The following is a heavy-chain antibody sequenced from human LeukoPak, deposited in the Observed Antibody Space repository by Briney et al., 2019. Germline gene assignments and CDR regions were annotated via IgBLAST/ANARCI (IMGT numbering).Heavy chain of an antibody. CDR1: GFTFSSHW. CDR2: IKQDGSEK. CDR3: AREPHIAVVTHFDY. J-gene: IGHJ4*02. V-gene: IGHV3-7*01. D-gene: IGHD6-19*01. Sequence: GGSLRLSCAASGFTFSSHWMSWVRQAPGKGLEWVANIKQDGSEKYYVDSVKGRFTISRDNAKNSLFLKMNSLRVEDTAVYYCAREPHIAVVTHFDYWGQGTLVTVSS.